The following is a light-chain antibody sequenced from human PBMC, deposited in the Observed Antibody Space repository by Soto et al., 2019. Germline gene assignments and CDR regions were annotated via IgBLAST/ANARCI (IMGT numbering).Light chain of an antibody. Sequence: EIVRTQSQATLSVAPGETATLSCRAIQNVGCAVAWYQHKPGQAPRLLIVVASIRATGVPPTFSGSGSGTEFTLTIRSLQTEDFAVYYCQQYRIWPPLTFGGGTTVEIK. CDR2: VAS. CDR3: QQYRIWPPLT. J-gene: IGKJ4*01. V-gene: IGKV3-15*01. CDR1: QNVGCA.